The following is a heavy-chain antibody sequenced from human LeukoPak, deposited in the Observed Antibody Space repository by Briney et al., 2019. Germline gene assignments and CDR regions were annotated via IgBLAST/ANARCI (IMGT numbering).Heavy chain of an antibody. Sequence: PGRSLRLSCAASGFTFDDYAMHWVRQAPGKGLEWVSGISWNSGTMGYADSVKGRFTISRDNAKDSLYLQMNSLRPEDTALYYCAKDPIMSIGYAFDIWGQGTMVTVSS. V-gene: IGHV3-9*01. D-gene: IGHD6-6*01. CDR3: AKDPIMSIGYAFDI. CDR1: GFTFDDYA. J-gene: IGHJ3*02. CDR2: ISWNSGTM.